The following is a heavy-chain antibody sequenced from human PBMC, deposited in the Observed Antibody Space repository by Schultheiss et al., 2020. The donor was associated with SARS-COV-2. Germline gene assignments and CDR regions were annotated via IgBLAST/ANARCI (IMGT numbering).Heavy chain of an antibody. V-gene: IGHV3-11*03. CDR3: ASHRSGYSYGPDAFDI. D-gene: IGHD5-18*01. Sequence: GGSLRLSCAASGFTFSDYYMSWIRQAPGKGLEWVSYISSSSSYTNYADSVKGRFTISRDNAKNSLYLQMNSLRAEYTAVYYCASHRSGYSYGPDAFDIWGQGTMVTVSS. J-gene: IGHJ3*02. CDR1: GFTFSDYY. CDR2: ISSSSSYT.